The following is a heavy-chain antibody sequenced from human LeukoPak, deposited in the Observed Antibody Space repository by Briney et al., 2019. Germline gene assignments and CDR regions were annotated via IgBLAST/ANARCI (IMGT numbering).Heavy chain of an antibody. Sequence: GGSLRLSCAASGFTFSSYWMSWARQAPGKGLEWVANIKQDGSEKNSVDSVKGRFTISRDNAKNSLYLQMNSLRVEGTAVYYCARDRYSSSWGQGTLVTVSS. D-gene: IGHD6-13*01. CDR3: ARDRYSSS. CDR2: IKQDGSEK. V-gene: IGHV3-7*01. J-gene: IGHJ4*02. CDR1: GFTFSSYW.